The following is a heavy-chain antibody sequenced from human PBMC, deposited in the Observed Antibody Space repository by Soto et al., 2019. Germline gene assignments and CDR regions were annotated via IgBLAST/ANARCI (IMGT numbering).Heavy chain of an antibody. CDR1: GGTFSRNA. V-gene: IGHV1-69*01. CDR3: AGSISSSSWYLSWFDP. J-gene: IGHJ5*02. D-gene: IGHD6-13*01. Sequence: QVQLVQSGAEVKKPGSSVKVSCKASGGTFSRNAVSWVRQAPGQGLEWMGGIIPIFGTVKYAQKFQGRVTITADESTSTAYMELSSLRSEDTAVYYCAGSISSSSWYLSWFDPWGQGTLVTVSS. CDR2: IIPIFGTV.